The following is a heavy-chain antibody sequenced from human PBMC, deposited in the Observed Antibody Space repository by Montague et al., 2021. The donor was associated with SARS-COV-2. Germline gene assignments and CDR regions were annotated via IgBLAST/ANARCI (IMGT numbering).Heavy chain of an antibody. CDR2: INPNSGGT. D-gene: IGHD3/OR15-3a*01. CDR1: GYTFTAYY. V-gene: IGHV1-2*02. Sequence: SVKVSCKASGYTFTAYYIHWVRQAPGQGLEWMGWINPNSGGTNYAQKFQGRVTMTRDTSISTSYMELSRLRSDDTAVYYCARVLQVEDWYDAFDIWGQGTMVTVSS. CDR3: ARVLQVEDWYDAFDI. J-gene: IGHJ3*02.